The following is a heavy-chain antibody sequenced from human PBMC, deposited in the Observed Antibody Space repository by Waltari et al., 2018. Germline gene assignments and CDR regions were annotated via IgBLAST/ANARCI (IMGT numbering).Heavy chain of an antibody. CDR2: IYYSGST. CDR3: ARARPSLDY. Sequence: QVQLQESGPGLVKPSETLSLTCTVSGGSISSYYWSWIRQPPGKGLEWIGYIYYSGSTNYNPSLKSRVTRSVDTSKNQFSLKLSAVTAADTAVYYCARARPSLDYWGQGTLVTVSS. CDR1: GGSISSYY. V-gene: IGHV4-59*01. J-gene: IGHJ4*02.